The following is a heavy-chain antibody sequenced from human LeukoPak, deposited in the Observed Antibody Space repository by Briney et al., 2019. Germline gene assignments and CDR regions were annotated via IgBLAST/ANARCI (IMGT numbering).Heavy chain of an antibody. CDR3: TTAGVATSGY. D-gene: IGHD5-12*01. CDR2: IKSKTDDGTT. J-gene: IGHJ4*02. Sequence: GGSLRLSCAASGFTFSNAWMSWVRQAPGKGLEWVGRIKSKTDDGTTDYAAPVKGRFTISRDDSKNTLYLQMNSLKTEDTAVYYCTTAGVATSGYWGQGTLVTVSS. CDR1: GFTFSNAW. V-gene: IGHV3-15*01.